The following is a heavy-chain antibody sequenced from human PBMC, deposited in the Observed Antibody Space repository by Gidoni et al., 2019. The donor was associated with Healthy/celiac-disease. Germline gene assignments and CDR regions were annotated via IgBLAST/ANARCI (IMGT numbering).Heavy chain of an antibody. Sequence: EVQLVESGGGLVQLGRSLRLSCAASGFTFDDYAMHWVRQAPGKGLEWVAGISWNSGSIGYADSVKGRFTISRDNAKNSLYLQMNSLRAEDTALYYCAKAEDWGQGTLVTVSS. CDR1: GFTFDDYA. J-gene: IGHJ4*02. V-gene: IGHV3-9*01. CDR3: AKAED. CDR2: ISWNSGSI.